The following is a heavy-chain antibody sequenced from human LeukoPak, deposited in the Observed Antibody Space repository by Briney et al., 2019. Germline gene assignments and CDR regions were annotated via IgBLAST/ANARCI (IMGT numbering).Heavy chain of an antibody. V-gene: IGHV1-46*03. D-gene: IGHD3-10*02. Sequence: ASVKVSCKASGYTFTSYYMHWVRQAPGQGLEWMGIINPSGGSTSYAQKFQGRVTMTRDTSTSTVYMELSSLGSEDTAVYYCAREALGLRCWDYWGQGTLVTASS. CDR1: GYTFTSYY. CDR2: INPSGGST. CDR3: AREALGLRCWDY. J-gene: IGHJ4*02.